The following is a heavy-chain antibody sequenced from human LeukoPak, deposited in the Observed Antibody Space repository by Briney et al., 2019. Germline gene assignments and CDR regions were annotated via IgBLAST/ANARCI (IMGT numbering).Heavy chain of an antibody. Sequence: PGGSLRLSCAASGFTFSNYWMSWIRQAPGKGLEWVANIKQDESEKYYVDSVKGRFTISRDNAKNSVYLQMNSLRADDTAVYYCARVPGGEPFMFDYWGQGTLVTVSS. CDR2: IKQDESEK. CDR3: ARVPGGEPFMFDY. J-gene: IGHJ4*02. V-gene: IGHV3-7*01. CDR1: GFTFSNYW. D-gene: IGHD3-16*01.